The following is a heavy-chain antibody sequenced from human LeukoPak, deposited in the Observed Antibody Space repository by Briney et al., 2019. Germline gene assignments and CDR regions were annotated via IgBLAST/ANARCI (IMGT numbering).Heavy chain of an antibody. D-gene: IGHD2-8*01. CDR3: ARERQYVY. V-gene: IGHV4-38-2*02. J-gene: IGHJ4*02. Sequence: PSETLSLTCTVSGYSISSGYYWGWIRQPPGKGLEWIGSVYHSGSTYYNPSLKSRVTISVDTSKNQFSLKLSSVTAADTAVYYCARERQYVYWGQGTLVTVSS. CDR1: GYSISSGYY. CDR2: VYHSGST.